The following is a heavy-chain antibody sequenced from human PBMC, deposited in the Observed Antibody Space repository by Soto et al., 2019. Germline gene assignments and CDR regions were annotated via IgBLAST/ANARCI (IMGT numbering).Heavy chain of an antibody. J-gene: IGHJ6*02. D-gene: IGHD1-7*01. CDR1: GXTFSSYS. V-gene: IGHV3-21*01. CDR3: ARVPGTTFYYYYGMDV. Sequence: LRLSFAASGXTFSSYSMNWVRQAPGKGLEWVSSISSSSSYIYYADSVKGRFTISRDNAKNSLYLQMNSLRAEDTAVYYCARVPGTTFYYYYGMDVWGQGTTVTVSS. CDR2: ISSSSSYI.